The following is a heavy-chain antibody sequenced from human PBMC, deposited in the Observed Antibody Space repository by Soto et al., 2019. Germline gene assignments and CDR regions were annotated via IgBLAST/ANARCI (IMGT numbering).Heavy chain of an antibody. Sequence: QVQLVQSGAEVKKPGASVKVSCKASGYTFTSYAMHWVRQAHGQRLEWMGWINAGNGNTKYSQKFQGRVTITRDTSASTAYMELSSLRSEDTAVYYCARDRNIVVVPAAITLDYWGQGTLVTVSS. CDR2: INAGNGNT. CDR1: GYTFTSYA. D-gene: IGHD2-2*01. CDR3: ARDRNIVVVPAAITLDY. J-gene: IGHJ4*02. V-gene: IGHV1-3*01.